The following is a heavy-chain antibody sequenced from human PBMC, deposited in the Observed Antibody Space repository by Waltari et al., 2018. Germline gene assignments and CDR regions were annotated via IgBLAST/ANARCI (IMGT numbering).Heavy chain of an antibody. D-gene: IGHD2-15*01. Sequence: QVQLQESGPGLVKPSETLSLTCTVSGGSISSHYWSWIRQPPGKGLEWIGYIYYSGSTNYNPSLKSRVTISVDTSKNQFSLKLSSVTAADTAVYYCARESVGYLDYWGQGTLVTVSS. V-gene: IGHV4-59*11. CDR3: ARESVGYLDY. J-gene: IGHJ4*02. CDR2: IYYSGST. CDR1: GGSISSHY.